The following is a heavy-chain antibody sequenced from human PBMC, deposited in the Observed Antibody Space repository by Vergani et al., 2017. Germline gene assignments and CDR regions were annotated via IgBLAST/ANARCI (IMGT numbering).Heavy chain of an antibody. CDR3: AMHRAWCLVVVAATPWYYYYGMDV. Sequence: EVQLVQSGAEVKKPGESLKISCKGSGYSFTSYWIGWVRQMPGKGLEWMGITYPGDSDTRYSPSFQGQVTISADKSISTAYLQWSSLKASDTAMYYCAMHRAWCLVVVAATPWYYYYGMDVWGQGTTVTVSS. D-gene: IGHD2-15*01. CDR2: TYPGDSDT. J-gene: IGHJ6*02. V-gene: IGHV5-51*01. CDR1: GYSFTSYW.